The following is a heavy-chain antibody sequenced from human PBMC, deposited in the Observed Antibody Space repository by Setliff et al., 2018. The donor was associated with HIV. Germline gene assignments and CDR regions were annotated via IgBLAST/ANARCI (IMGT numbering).Heavy chain of an antibody. J-gene: IGHJ4*02. CDR1: GVSINSHY. D-gene: IGHD4-17*01. CDR3: ARDDYGGNAPFDY. V-gene: IGHV4-4*09. CDR2: IYTSGST. Sequence: PSETLSLTCTVSGVSINSHYWSWIRQPPGKGLEWIGYIYTSGSTNFNPSLKSRGTISVDTSKNQFSLKLSSVTAADTAVYYCARDDYGGNAPFDYWGQGTLVTVSS.